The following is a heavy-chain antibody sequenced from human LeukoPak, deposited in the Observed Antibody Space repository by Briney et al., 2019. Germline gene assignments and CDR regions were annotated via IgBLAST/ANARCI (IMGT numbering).Heavy chain of an antibody. Sequence: GGSLRLSCAASGFTFDDYAMHWVRQAPGKGLEWVSLISWDGGSTYYADSVKGRFTISRDNSKNSLYLQMNSLTGEDTALYYCAKDSNNVAASGTWGFYYYMDVWGKGTTVTVSS. CDR3: AKDSNNVAASGTWGFYYYMDV. J-gene: IGHJ6*03. D-gene: IGHD6-13*01. CDR1: GFTFDDYA. CDR2: ISWDGGST. V-gene: IGHV3-43D*03.